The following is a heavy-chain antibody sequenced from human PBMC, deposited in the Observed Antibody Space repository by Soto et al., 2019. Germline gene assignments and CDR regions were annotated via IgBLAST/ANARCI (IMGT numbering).Heavy chain of an antibody. CDR1: GGSISSGGYY. Sequence: QVQLQESGPGLVKPSQTLSLTCTVSGGSISSGGYYWSWIRQHPGKGLEWIGYIYYSGSTYYNPSLKRRVTIPVDTSKNQFSLKLSSVTAADTAVYYCARIVGHNYYFDYWGQGTLVTVSS. V-gene: IGHV4-31*03. CDR2: IYYSGST. CDR3: ARIVGHNYYFDY. J-gene: IGHJ4*02. D-gene: IGHD1-1*01.